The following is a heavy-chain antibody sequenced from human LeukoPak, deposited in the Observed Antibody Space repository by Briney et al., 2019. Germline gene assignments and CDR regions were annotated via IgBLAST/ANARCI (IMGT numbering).Heavy chain of an antibody. J-gene: IGHJ5*01. D-gene: IGHD4-11*01. CDR1: GGSINNYY. CDR2: IFYSGST. CDR3: AREDYSGGNNWFDF. V-gene: IGHV4-59*01. Sequence: WETLSLTCTVSGGSINNYYWSWIRQPPGKGLEWIGSIFYSGSTNYNPSLKSRVIISVDTSKNQFSLKLSSVTAADTAVYYCAREDYSGGNNWFDFWGQGTLVTVSS.